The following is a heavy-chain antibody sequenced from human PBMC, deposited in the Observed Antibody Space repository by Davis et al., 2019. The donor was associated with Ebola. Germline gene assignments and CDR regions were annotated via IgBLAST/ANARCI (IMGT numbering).Heavy chain of an antibody. CDR3: ARVTYYERFDP. Sequence: AASVKVSCKASGGTFSSYAISWVRQAPGQGLEWMGGIIPIFGTANYAQKFQGRVTITADESTSTAYMELSSLRSEDTAVYYCARVTYYERFDPWGQGTLVTVSS. D-gene: IGHD3-22*01. J-gene: IGHJ5*02. CDR1: GGTFSSYA. V-gene: IGHV1-69*13. CDR2: IIPIFGTA.